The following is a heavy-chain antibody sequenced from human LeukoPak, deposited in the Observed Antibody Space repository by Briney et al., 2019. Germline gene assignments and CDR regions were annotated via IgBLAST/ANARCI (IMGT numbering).Heavy chain of an antibody. J-gene: IGHJ1*01. Sequence: SSVKVSCKASGGTFSSYAISWVRQAPGQGLEWMGGIIPIFGTANYAQKFQGRVTITADESTSTAYMELSSLRSEDTAVYCCARDLGAYCGGDCKPGYFQHWGQGTLVTVSS. CDR2: IIPIFGTA. CDR3: ARDLGAYCGGDCKPGYFQH. D-gene: IGHD2-21*01. V-gene: IGHV1-69*01. CDR1: GGTFSSYA.